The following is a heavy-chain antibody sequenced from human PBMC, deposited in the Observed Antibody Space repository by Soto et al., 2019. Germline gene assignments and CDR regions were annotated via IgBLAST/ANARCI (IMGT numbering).Heavy chain of an antibody. D-gene: IGHD3-9*01. CDR2: ISYDGSNK. Sequence: GGSLRLSCAASGFTFSSYGMHWVRQAPVKGLEWVAVISYDGSNKYYADSVKGRLTISRDNSKNTLYLQMNSLRAEDTAVYYCAEDRDILTGYSVFDYWGQGTLVTVSS. J-gene: IGHJ4*02. CDR3: AEDRDILTGYSVFDY. V-gene: IGHV3-30*18. CDR1: GFTFSSYG.